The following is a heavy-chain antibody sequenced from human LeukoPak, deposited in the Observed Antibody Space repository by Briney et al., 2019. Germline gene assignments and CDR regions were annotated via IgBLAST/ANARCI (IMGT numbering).Heavy chain of an antibody. Sequence: GGSLRLSCAASGFTFSSYWMSWVRQAPGKGLEWVSAISGSGGTTYYPDSVKGRFTISRDNSKNTLYLQLNSLRAEDTAVYYCAKVRDIYCSGGTCFYFDYWGQGTLVTVSS. V-gene: IGHV3-23*01. CDR1: GFTFSSYW. J-gene: IGHJ4*02. CDR3: AKVRDIYCSGGTCFYFDY. CDR2: ISGSGGTT. D-gene: IGHD2-15*01.